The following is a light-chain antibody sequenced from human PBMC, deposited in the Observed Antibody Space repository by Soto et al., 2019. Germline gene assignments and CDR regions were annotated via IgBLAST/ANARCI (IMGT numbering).Light chain of an antibody. CDR1: SSDVGAYDY. V-gene: IGLV2-14*03. J-gene: IGLJ1*01. CDR3: SSYTSSSTRV. Sequence: QSALTQPASVSGSPGESITISCTGTSSDVGAYDYVSWYQQHPDKAPKLIIYEVSHRPSGVSNRFSGSKSVNTATLTISGLQAEDEADYYCSSYTSSSTRVFGTGTTVTVL. CDR2: EVS.